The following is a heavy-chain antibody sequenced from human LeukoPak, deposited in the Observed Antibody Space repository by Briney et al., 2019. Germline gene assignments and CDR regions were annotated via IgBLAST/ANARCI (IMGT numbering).Heavy chain of an antibody. V-gene: IGHV4-34*01. Sequence: SETLSLTCAVYGGSFSGYYWSWIRQPPGKGLEWIGEINHSGSTDYNPSLKSRVTISVDTSKNQFSLKLSSVTAADTAVYYCARVTGYSSSWYFDYWGQGTLVTVSS. CDR3: ARVTGYSSSWYFDY. D-gene: IGHD6-13*01. CDR1: GGSFSGYY. J-gene: IGHJ4*02. CDR2: INHSGST.